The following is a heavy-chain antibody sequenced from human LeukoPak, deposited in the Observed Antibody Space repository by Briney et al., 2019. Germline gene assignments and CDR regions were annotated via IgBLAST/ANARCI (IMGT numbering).Heavy chain of an antibody. Sequence: SETLSLTCTVSGGSISSSSYYWGWIRQPPGKGLEWIGSIYYSGSTYYNPSLKSRVTISVDTSKNQFSLKLSSVTAADTAVYYCARLPNYYYYYYMDVWGKRTTVTVSS. CDR2: IYYSGST. V-gene: IGHV4-39*01. CDR3: ARLPNYYYYYYMDV. J-gene: IGHJ6*03. CDR1: GGSISSSSYY.